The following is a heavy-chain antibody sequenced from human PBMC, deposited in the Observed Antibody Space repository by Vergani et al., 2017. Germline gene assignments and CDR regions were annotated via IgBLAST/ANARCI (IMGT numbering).Heavy chain of an antibody. D-gene: IGHD4-17*01. CDR1: GFTFSSYA. CDR3: ARALDGYGDRSSYYYYYGMDV. V-gene: IGHV3-30*14. CDR2: ISYDGSNK. Sequence: QVQLVESGGGVVQPGRSLRLSCAASGFTFSSYAMHWVRQAPGKGLEWVAVISYDGSNKYYADSVKGRFTISRENAKNSLYLQMNSLRAGDTAVYYCARALDGYGDRSSYYYYYGMDVWGQGTTVTVSS. J-gene: IGHJ6*02.